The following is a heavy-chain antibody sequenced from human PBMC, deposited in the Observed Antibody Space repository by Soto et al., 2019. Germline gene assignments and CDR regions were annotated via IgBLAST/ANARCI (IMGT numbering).Heavy chain of an antibody. CDR1: GFTFSNYE. Sequence: EVQLVESGGGLVQPGLSLRLSCAASGFTFSNYEFNWVRQAPGKGLEWISYIGTSETNTYYAASVKGRFTVSRDNAKNSGYLQRNSLRAEDTAIYYCAREELNCGGDCFAFWGQGALVTVS. J-gene: IGHJ4*02. D-gene: IGHD2-21*01. CDR3: AREELNCGGDCFAF. CDR2: IGTSETNT. V-gene: IGHV3-48*03.